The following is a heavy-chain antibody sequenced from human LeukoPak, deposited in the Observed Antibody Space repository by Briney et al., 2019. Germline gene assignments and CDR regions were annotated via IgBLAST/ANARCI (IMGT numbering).Heavy chain of an antibody. CDR1: GYTFTSYD. Sequence: ASVKVSCKASGYTFTSYDINWVRQATGQGLEWMGWMNHNSGNTGYAQKFQGRVTMTRNTSISTAYMELSSLRSEDTAVYYCARTYYDFWSGYYTYYYYGMDVWGQGTTVTVSS. D-gene: IGHD3-3*01. CDR3: ARTYYDFWSGYYTYYYYGMDV. J-gene: IGHJ6*02. V-gene: IGHV1-8*01. CDR2: MNHNSGNT.